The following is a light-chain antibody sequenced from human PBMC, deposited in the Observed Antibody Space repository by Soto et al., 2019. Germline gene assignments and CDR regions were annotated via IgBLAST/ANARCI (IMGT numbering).Light chain of an antibody. Sequence: QSALTQPAFVSGSPGQSITISCTGTSSDIGGYNYVSWYQQHPGKGPKLMIYDVSSRPSGVSHRFSGSKSGDTASLTISGLQAEDEADYYCSSYTSSSTVVFGGGTKLTVL. CDR3: SSYTSSSTVV. CDR2: DVS. V-gene: IGLV2-14*03. CDR1: SSDIGGYNY. J-gene: IGLJ2*01.